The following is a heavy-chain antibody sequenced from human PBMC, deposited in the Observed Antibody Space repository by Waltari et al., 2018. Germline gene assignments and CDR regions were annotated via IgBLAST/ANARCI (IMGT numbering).Heavy chain of an antibody. J-gene: IGHJ1*01. CDR3: AKPFYNWDDPLHS. V-gene: IGHV3-23*01. D-gene: IGHD1-20*01. CDR2: ISVSDAT. Sequence: EVQILESGGGLIQPGGSLRLPRPAFCLPPFQHAINWVHQAPGKGLEWVSSISVSDATYYADSVKGRFTVSRDYSDNTIHLQMDSLRAEDTAVYFCAKPFYNWDDPLHSWGQGAPVIVSS. CDR1: CLPPFQHA.